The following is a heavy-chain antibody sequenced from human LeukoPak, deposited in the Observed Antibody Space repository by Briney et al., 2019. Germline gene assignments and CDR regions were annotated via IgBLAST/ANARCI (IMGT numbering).Heavy chain of an antibody. D-gene: IGHD5-24*01. Sequence: PSETLSLTCTVSGGSISSYYWSWIRQPPGKGLEWIGYIYYSGSTNYNPSHKSRVTISVDTSKNQFSLKLSSVTAADTAVYYCARSGRWLQLEGFDYWGQGTLVTVSS. V-gene: IGHV4-59*01. CDR2: IYYSGST. CDR1: GGSISSYY. CDR3: ARSGRWLQLEGFDY. J-gene: IGHJ4*02.